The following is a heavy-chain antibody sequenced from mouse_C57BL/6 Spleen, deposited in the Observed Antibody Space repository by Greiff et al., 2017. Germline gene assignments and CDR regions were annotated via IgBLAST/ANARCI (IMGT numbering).Heavy chain of an antibody. CDR1: GFTFSSYA. Sequence: EVKLVESGEGLVKPGGSLKLSCAASGFTFSSYAMSWVRQTPEKRLEWVAYISSGGDYIYYADTVQGRFTISRDNARNTLYLQMSSLKSEDTAMYYCTRVNSSSYYFDYWGQGTTLTVSS. CDR3: TRVNSSSYYFDY. D-gene: IGHD1-1*01. J-gene: IGHJ2*01. V-gene: IGHV5-9-1*02. CDR2: ISSGGDYI.